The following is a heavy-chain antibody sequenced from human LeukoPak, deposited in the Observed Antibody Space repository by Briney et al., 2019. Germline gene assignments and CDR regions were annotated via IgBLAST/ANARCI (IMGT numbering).Heavy chain of an antibody. D-gene: IGHD2-2*01. V-gene: IGHV4-34*01. CDR3: ARRVVPAAKRGFDY. J-gene: IGHJ4*02. CDR2: INHSGST. Sequence: SETLSLTCAVYGGSFSGYYWSWIRQPPGKGLEWIGEINHSGSTNYNPSLKSRVTISVDTSKNQFSLKLSSVTAAGTAVYYCARRVVPAAKRGFDYWGQGTLVTVSS. CDR1: GGSFSGYY.